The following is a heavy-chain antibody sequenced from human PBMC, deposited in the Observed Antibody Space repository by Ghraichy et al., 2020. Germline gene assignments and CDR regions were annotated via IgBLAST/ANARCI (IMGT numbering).Heavy chain of an antibody. D-gene: IGHD3-22*01. J-gene: IGHJ5*02. CDR1: GFTFSNAW. CDR3: TTDPGYYDSSGYYYETLNWFDP. Sequence: LSLTCAASGFTFSNAWMSWVRQAPGKGLEWVGRIKSKTDGGTTDYAAPVKGRFTISRDDSKNTLYLQMNSLKTEDTAVYYCTTDPGYYDSSGYYYETLNWFDPWGQGTLVTVSS. V-gene: IGHV3-15*01. CDR2: IKSKTDGGTT.